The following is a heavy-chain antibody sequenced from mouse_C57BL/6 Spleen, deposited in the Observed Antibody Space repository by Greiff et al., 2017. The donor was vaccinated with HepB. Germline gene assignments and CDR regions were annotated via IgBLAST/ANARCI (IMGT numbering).Heavy chain of an antibody. CDR1: GFTFSSYG. CDR3: ARRGYYGNFDY. Sequence: EVKLVESGGDLVKPGGSLKLSCAASGFTFSSYGMSWVRQTPDKRLEWVATISSGGSYTYYPDSVKGRFTISRDNAKNTLYLQMSSLKSEDTAMYYCARRGYYGNFDYWGQGTTLTVSS. D-gene: IGHD1-1*01. CDR2: ISSGGSYT. J-gene: IGHJ2*01. V-gene: IGHV5-6*02.